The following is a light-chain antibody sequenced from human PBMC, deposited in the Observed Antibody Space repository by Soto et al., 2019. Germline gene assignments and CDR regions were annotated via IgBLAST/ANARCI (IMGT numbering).Light chain of an antibody. V-gene: IGLV1-44*01. CDR2: SNN. J-gene: IGLJ1*01. CDR1: SSKFGSNT. CDR3: AAWDDSLNGSYV. Sequence: FVLTQPPSASGAPRQRGTIPCSGSSSKFGSNTVNWYQQLPGTAPKLLIYSNNQRPSGVPDRFSGSKSGTSASLAISGLQSEDEPDYYCAAWDDSLNGSYVFGTGTKVTVL.